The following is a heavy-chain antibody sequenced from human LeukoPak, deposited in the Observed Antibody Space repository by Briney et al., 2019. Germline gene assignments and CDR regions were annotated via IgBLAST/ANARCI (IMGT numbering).Heavy chain of an antibody. V-gene: IGHV1-18*01. CDR2: ISAYNGNT. CDR1: GYTFTSYG. D-gene: IGHD6-19*01. Sequence: ASAKVSCKASGYTFTSYGISWVRQAPGQGLEWMGWISAYNGNTNYAQKLQGRVTMTTDTSTSTAYMELRSLRSDDTAVYYCARMVKGAVAGTIWFDPWGQGTLVTVSS. CDR3: ARMVKGAVAGTIWFDP. J-gene: IGHJ5*02.